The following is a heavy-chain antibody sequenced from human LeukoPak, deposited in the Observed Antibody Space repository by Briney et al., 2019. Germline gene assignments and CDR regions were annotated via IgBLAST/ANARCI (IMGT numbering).Heavy chain of an antibody. CDR2: IYPSGST. Sequence: GSLRLSCAASGFTVSSNYMSWIRQPAGKGLEWIGRIYPSGSTNYNPSLKSRVTISVDTSKNQFSLKLSSVTAADTAVYFCAREYSSSWYEPVFDIWGQGTMVTVSS. CDR3: AREYSSSWYEPVFDI. D-gene: IGHD6-13*01. V-gene: IGHV4-4*07. CDR1: GFTVSSNY. J-gene: IGHJ3*02.